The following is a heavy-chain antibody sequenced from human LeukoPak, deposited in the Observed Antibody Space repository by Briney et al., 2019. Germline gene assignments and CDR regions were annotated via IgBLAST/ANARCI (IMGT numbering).Heavy chain of an antibody. V-gene: IGHV4-59*01. CDR2: IYFSGST. D-gene: IGHD6-13*01. CDR3: ARDRSSSWFTWFDP. J-gene: IGHJ5*02. CDR1: GGSISNYY. Sequence: PSETLSLTCTVSGGSISNYYWSWIRQPPGKGLEWIGYIYFSGSTNYNPSLKSRVTISVDTSKNQFSLKLSSVTAADTAVYYCARDRSSSWFTWFDPWGQGTLVTVSS.